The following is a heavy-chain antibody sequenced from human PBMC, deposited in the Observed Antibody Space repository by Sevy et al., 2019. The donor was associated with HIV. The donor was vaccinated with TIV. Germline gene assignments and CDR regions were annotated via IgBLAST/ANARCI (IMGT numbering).Heavy chain of an antibody. Sequence: GGSLRLSCAASGFSVRSNSMSWVRQAPGKGLEWVSVISGGISTYNADSVKGRFTISRDNSENTLSLQMNSLKAEDTAGYFCTRDQCDHASGSFYFANWGQGTLVTVSS. CDR3: TRDQCDHASGSFYFAN. V-gene: IGHV3-53*01. CDR1: GFSVRSNS. CDR2: ISGGIST. D-gene: IGHD3-10*01. J-gene: IGHJ4*02.